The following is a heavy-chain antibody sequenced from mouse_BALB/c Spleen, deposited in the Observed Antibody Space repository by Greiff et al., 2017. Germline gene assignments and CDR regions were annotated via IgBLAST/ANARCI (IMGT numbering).Heavy chain of an antibody. D-gene: IGHD2-3*01. J-gene: IGHJ4*01. Sequence: EVKLMECGGGLVKPGGSLKLSCAASGFTFSDYYMYWVRQTPEKRLEWVATISDGGSYTYYPDSVKGRFTISRDNAKNNLYLQMSSLKSEDTAMYYCARAYDGGAMDYWGQGTSVTVSS. CDR1: GFTFSDYY. CDR2: ISDGGSYT. V-gene: IGHV5-4*02. CDR3: ARAYDGGAMDY.